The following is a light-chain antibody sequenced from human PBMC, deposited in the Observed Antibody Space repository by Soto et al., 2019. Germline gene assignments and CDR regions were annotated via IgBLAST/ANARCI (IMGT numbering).Light chain of an antibody. CDR2: KAS. Sequence: DIQMTQSPSTLSASVGDRVTITCRASQSFGRWLAWYQQKPGKAPKLLIYKASILQSGVPSRFSGSGSGTEFTLTISSLETEDFAVYYCQERSNWPLVTFGPGTRVDV. J-gene: IGKJ3*01. V-gene: IGKV1-5*03. CDR3: QERSNWPLVT. CDR1: QSFGRW.